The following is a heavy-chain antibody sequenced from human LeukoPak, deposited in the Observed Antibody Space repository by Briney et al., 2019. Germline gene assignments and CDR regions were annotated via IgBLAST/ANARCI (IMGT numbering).Heavy chain of an antibody. CDR1: GGSISSSTYY. CDR2: IYYSGST. D-gene: IGHD5-12*01. V-gene: IGHV4-39*07. CDR3: AGGLWPRDY. J-gene: IGHJ4*02. Sequence: TSETLSLTCTASGGSISSSTYYWDWIRQPPGKGLEWIGSIYYSGSTNYNPSLKSRVTISVDTSKNQLSLKLSSVTAADTAVYYCAGGLWPRDYWGQGTLVTVSS.